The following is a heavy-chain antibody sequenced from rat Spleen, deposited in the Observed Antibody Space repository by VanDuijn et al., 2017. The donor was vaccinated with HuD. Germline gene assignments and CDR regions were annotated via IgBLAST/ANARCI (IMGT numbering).Heavy chain of an antibody. CDR3: ARSDGVHYYLPFAD. CDR1: GFTFSNYG. D-gene: IGHD1-1*01. J-gene: IGHJ3*01. V-gene: IGHV5-29*01. CDR2: IIYDGSST. Sequence: EVQLVESGGGLVQPGRSLKLSCAASGFTFSNYGMHWIRQAPKKGLEWVATIIYDGSSTYYRDSVKGRFTISRDNAKSTLYLQMDSLRSEETATYYCARSDGVHYYLPFADWGQGTLVTASS.